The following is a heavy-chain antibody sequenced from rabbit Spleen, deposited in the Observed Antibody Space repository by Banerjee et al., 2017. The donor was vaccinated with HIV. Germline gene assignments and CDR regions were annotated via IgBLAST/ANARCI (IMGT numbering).Heavy chain of an antibody. Sequence: QQQLEESGGGLVKPGGTLTLTCKASGIDFSSYYYMCWVRQAPGKGLEWITCIYAGSSSGFTYSATWAKGRFTCSKTSSTTVTLQMTSLTAADTATYFCARDTSSSFSSYGMDLWGQGTLVTVS. CDR3: ARDTSSSFSSYGMDL. J-gene: IGHJ6*01. V-gene: IGHV1S45*01. D-gene: IGHD1-1*01. CDR2: IYAGSSSGFT. CDR1: GIDFSSYYY.